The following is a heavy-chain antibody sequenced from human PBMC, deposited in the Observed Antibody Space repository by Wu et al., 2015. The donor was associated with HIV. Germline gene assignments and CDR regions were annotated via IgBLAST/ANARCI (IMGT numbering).Heavy chain of an antibody. Sequence: QVQLVQSGAEVKKPGSSVRVSCKASGGTFSTYAITWVRQAPGQGLEWMGRIIPIFGTANNAQKFQGRITITADESTSTAYMELSSLRSEDTAVYYCARAPYTNGYYYLLDYWGQGTLVIVSS. CDR1: GGTFSTYA. D-gene: IGHD3-22*01. CDR3: ARAPYTNGYYYLLDY. CDR2: IIPIFGTA. V-gene: IGHV1-69*13. J-gene: IGHJ4*02.